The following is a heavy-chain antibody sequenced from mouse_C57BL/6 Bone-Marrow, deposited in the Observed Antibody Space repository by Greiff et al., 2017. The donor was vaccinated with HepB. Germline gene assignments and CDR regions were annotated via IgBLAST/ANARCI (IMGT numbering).Heavy chain of an antibody. D-gene: IGHD2-3*01. J-gene: IGHJ1*03. V-gene: IGHV1-9*01. CDR2: ILPGSGST. Sequence: VQLQQSGPELVKPGASVKIPCKATGYTFIGYWIEWVKQRPGHGLEWIGEILPGSGSTNYNEKFKGKATFTADTSSNTAYMQLSSLTTEDSAIYYCARGSDGYYVHFDVWGTGTTVTVSS. CDR1: GYTFIGYW. CDR3: ARGSDGYYVHFDV.